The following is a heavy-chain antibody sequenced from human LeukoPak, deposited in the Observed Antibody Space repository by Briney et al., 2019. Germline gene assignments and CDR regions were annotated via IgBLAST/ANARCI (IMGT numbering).Heavy chain of an antibody. CDR3: ARITKLQYFDY. D-gene: IGHD3-16*01. CDR2: IYYSGNT. V-gene: IGHV4-59*01. CDR1: GGSISSYY. Sequence: SEALSLTCTVSGGSISSYYWSWLRQPPGKGLEWIGYIYYSGNTNYNPSLKSRVTISVDTSKNQFSLKLSSVTAADTAVYYCARITKLQYFDYWGQGTLVTVSS. J-gene: IGHJ4*02.